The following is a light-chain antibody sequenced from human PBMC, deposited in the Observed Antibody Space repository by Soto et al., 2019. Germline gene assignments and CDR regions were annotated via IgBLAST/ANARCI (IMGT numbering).Light chain of an antibody. CDR2: AAS. Sequence: AIQMTQSPSSLSASVGDRVTITCRASQGIRNDLGWYQQKPGKAPKLLIYAASSLQSGVQSRFRGSGSGTDFTLTISSLQPEDFATYYCLQDYNYPRTFGQGTKVELK. CDR1: QGIRND. J-gene: IGKJ1*01. CDR3: LQDYNYPRT. V-gene: IGKV1-6*01.